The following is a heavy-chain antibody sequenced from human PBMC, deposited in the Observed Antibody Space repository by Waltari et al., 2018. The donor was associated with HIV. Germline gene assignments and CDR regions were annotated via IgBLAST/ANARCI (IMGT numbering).Heavy chain of an antibody. CDR3: FSDAGI. J-gene: IGHJ4*02. CDR1: GYNLTSYD. D-gene: IGHD1-1*01. Sequence: EGDLSQSGTPVGKARSALTVVCRVSGYNLTSYDLHWVKKTTTKSFEWVGRVAPETGDTLYGDHFQTSVTISVDSSSKTSFLKISDVTTDDSAVYYCFSDAGIWGQGSQVTV. V-gene: IGHV1-69-2*01. CDR2: VAPETGDT.